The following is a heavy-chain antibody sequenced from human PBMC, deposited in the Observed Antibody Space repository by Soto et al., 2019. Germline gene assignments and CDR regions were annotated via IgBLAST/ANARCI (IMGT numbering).Heavy chain of an antibody. J-gene: IGHJ4*02. CDR2: IKSKTDGGTT. V-gene: IGHV3-15*01. D-gene: IGHD3-16*02. CDR3: TTEIMITFAGVIVPDFWY. CDR1: GFTFSNAW. Sequence: EVQLVESGGGLVKPGGSLRLSCAASGFTFSNAWMSWVRQAPGKGLEWVGRIKSKTDGGTTDYAAPVKGRFTISRDDSKNTLYLQMNSLKTEDTAVYYCTTEIMITFAGVIVPDFWYWGQGTLVTVSS.